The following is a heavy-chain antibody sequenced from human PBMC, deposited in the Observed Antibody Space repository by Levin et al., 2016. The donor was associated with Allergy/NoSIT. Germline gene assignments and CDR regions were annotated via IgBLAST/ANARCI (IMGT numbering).Heavy chain of an antibody. CDR2: IYYSGST. J-gene: IGHJ4*02. D-gene: IGHD6-13*01. Sequence: RQAPGKGLEWIGSIYYSGSTYYNPSLKSRVTISVDTSKNQFSLKLSSVTAADTAVYYCARQDWGQQLIGYWGQGTLVTVSS. V-gene: IGHV4-39*01. CDR3: ARQDWGQQLIGY.